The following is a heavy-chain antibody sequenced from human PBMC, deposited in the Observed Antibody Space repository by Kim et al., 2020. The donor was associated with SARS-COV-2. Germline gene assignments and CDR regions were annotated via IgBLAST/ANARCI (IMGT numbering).Heavy chain of an antibody. CDR3: AKGEAPYSD. D-gene: IGHD2-15*01. V-gene: IGHV3-9*01. CDR2: GSI. Sequence: GSIGYADSVKGRFTISRDNAKNSLYLQMNSLRAEDTALYYCAKGEAPYSDWGQGTMVTVSS. J-gene: IGHJ3*01.